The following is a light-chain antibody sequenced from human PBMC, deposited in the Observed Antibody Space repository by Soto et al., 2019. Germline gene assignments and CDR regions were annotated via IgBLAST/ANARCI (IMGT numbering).Light chain of an antibody. CDR3: CSYAGSSTFGVE. Sequence: QSALTQPASVSGSPGQSITISCTGTSSDVGSYNLVSWYQQHPGKAPKLMIYEGSKRPSGVSNRFSGSKSGNTASLTISGLQAEDEADYYCCSYAGSSTFGVEFGGGTKLTVL. CDR1: SSDVGSYNL. J-gene: IGLJ2*01. V-gene: IGLV2-23*03. CDR2: EGS.